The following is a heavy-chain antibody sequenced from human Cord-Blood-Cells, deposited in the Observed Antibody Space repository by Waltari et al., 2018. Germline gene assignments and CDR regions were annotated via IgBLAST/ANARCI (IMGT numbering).Heavy chain of an antibody. CDR3: ATLGYCSGGSCYSYRYFDL. V-gene: IGHV1-69*01. D-gene: IGHD2-15*01. CDR2: IIPIFGTA. Sequence: QVQLVQSGAEVKKPGSSVKVSCKASGGTFSSYALSWVRQAPGQGREWMGGIIPIFGTANYAQKFQGRVTITADESTSTAYMELSSLRSEDTAVYYCATLGYCSGGSCYSYRYFDLWGRGTLVTVSS. J-gene: IGHJ2*01. CDR1: GGTFSSYA.